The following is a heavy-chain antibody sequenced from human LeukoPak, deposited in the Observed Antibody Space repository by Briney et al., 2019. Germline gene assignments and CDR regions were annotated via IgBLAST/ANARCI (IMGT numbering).Heavy chain of an antibody. J-gene: IGHJ6*03. CDR1: GGSFSGYY. CDR2: INHSGST. CDR3: ARPVYSSGWYSAYYMDG. Sequence: SETLSLTCAVYGGSFSGYYWSWIRQPPGKGREWIGEINHSGSTNYNPSLKSRVTISVDTSKNQFSLKLSSVTAADTAVYYCARPVYSSGWYSAYYMDGWGKGTTVTISS. V-gene: IGHV4-34*01. D-gene: IGHD6-19*01.